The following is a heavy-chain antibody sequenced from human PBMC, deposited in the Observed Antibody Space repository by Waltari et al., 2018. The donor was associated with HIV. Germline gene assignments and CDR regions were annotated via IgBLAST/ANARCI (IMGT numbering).Heavy chain of an antibody. Sequence: EVQLMESGGGLVKPGGSLRLSCAGCGCPLAHYWLHWVRPARGKGLVWVSRINIPGTVTDYADSVEGRFTVSRDNAKSTVYLQMNSLRAEDTAVYYCTRGLWSGYEYYFDSWGQGTLVTVSS. V-gene: IGHV3-74*01. D-gene: IGHD5-12*01. CDR2: INIPGTVT. J-gene: IGHJ4*02. CDR3: TRGLWSGYEYYFDS. CDR1: GCPLAHYW.